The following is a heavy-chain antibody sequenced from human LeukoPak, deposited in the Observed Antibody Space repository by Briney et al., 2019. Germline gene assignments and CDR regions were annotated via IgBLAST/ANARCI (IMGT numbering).Heavy chain of an antibody. CDR1: GYTFTGYY. Sequence: GASVKVSCKASGYTFTGYYMHWVRQAPGQGLEWMGWINPNSGGTNYAQKFQGRVTMTRDTSISTAYMELSRLRSDDTAVYYCARDMTPTIFGVVMSMDVWGQGTTVTVSS. V-gene: IGHV1-2*02. J-gene: IGHJ6*02. CDR3: ARDMTPTIFGVVMSMDV. D-gene: IGHD3-3*01. CDR2: INPNSGGT.